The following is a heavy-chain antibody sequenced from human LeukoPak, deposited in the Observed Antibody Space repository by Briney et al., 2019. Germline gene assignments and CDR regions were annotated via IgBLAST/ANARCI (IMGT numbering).Heavy chain of an antibody. D-gene: IGHD6-19*01. CDR1: GYTFSTYA. Sequence: ASVKVSCKASGYTFSTYAISWVRQAPGRGLEWMGWISVYSGDAKYPQKFQGRVTMSTDTSTGTAYMELRSLTSDDTALYYCARYAQDTNGWYYFDYWGQGTLVTVSS. CDR3: ARYAQDTNGWYYFDY. V-gene: IGHV1-18*01. CDR2: ISVYSGDA. J-gene: IGHJ4*02.